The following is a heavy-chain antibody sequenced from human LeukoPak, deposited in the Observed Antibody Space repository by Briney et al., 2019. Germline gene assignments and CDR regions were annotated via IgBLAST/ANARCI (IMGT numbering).Heavy chain of an antibody. CDR1: GFTFSSYS. CDR3: TRDRGSSTLGDY. D-gene: IGHD7-27*01. V-gene: IGHV3-49*04. CDR2: IRSKAFGETA. J-gene: IGHJ4*02. Sequence: PGGSLRLSCAASGFTFSSYSMNWVRQAPGKGLEWVGFIRSKAFGETAEYAASVKGRFTISRDDSKSIAYLQMNSLKTEDPAVYYCTRDRGSSTLGDYWGQGTLVTVSS.